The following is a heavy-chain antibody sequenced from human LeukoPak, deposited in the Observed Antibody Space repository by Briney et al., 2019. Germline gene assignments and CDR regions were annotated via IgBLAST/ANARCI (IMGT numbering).Heavy chain of an antibody. D-gene: IGHD6-13*01. CDR3: ARDGSSSWYFDY. Sequence: PSETLSLTCSVSGGSISSYYWSWIRQPPGKGLEWIGYIYYSGSTYYNPSLKSRVTISVDTSKNQFSLKLSSVTAADTAVYYCARDGSSSWYFDYWGQGTLVTVSS. V-gene: IGHV4-59*12. CDR2: IYYSGST. J-gene: IGHJ4*02. CDR1: GGSISSYY.